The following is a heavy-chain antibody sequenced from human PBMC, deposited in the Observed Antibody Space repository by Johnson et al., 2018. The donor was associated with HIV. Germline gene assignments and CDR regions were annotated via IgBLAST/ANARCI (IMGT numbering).Heavy chain of an antibody. CDR1: GFTFSSNA. CDR2: ISYDGSNK. J-gene: IGHJ3*02. V-gene: IGHV3-30*18. CDR3: VKLPVAPSYGAFDI. Sequence: QEKLVESGGGVVQPGRSLRLSCAASGFTFSSNAMHWVRQAPGKGLEWVAVISYDGSNKYYAVSVKGPFTISRGNAKNTLYLQMNSLRAEDTAVYYCVKLPVAPSYGAFDIWGQGTMVTVSS. D-gene: IGHD6-19*01.